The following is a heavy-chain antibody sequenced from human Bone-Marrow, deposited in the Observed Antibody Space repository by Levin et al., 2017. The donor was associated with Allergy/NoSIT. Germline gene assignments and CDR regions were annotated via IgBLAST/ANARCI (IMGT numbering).Heavy chain of an antibody. V-gene: IGHV1-2*02. CDR3: ARGIASGGKTYYYYMDV. CDR2: INPNTGGT. CDR1: GYIFTDYY. Sequence: PVASVKVSCKASGYIFTDYYMHWVRQAPGQGLEWMGWINPNTGGTSYSQNFQGRVTMTRDTSISTAYMDLSSLRSDDTAVYYCARGIASGGKTYYYYMDVWGRGTTVAVSS. D-gene: IGHD6-13*01. J-gene: IGHJ6*03.